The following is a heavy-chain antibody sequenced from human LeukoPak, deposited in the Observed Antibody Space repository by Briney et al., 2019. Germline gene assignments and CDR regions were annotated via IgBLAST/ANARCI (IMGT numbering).Heavy chain of an antibody. J-gene: IGHJ4*02. V-gene: IGHV3-33*01. CDR3: ARDPATVTSHFDY. D-gene: IGHD4-17*01. CDR2: IWHDGSKT. CDR1: GFIFSRYD. Sequence: PGGSLRLSCVASGFIFSRYDMRSVRQAPGKGLEWVALIWHDGSKTHYADSVKGRFTISRDDSKSTLYVQMNSLRVEDTAVYYCARDPATVTSHFDYWGQGALVTVSS.